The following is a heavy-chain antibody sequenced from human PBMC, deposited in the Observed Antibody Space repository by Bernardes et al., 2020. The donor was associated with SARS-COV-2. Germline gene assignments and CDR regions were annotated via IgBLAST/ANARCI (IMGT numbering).Heavy chain of an antibody. J-gene: IGHJ4*02. CDR1: GYTFTGYY. Sequence: KVSCKASGYTFTGYYLQWVRQAPGQGLEWMGWINPSSGVTNYAQKFQGRVTMTRDKSISTVYMELSRLRSDDTAVYYCARDGYSSGPYDSWGQGTLVTVSS. CDR2: INPSSGVT. V-gene: IGHV1-2*02. CDR3: ARDGYSSGPYDS. D-gene: IGHD6-19*01.